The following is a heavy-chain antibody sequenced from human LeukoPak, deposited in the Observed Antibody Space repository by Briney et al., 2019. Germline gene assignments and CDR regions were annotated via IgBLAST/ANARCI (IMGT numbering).Heavy chain of an antibody. CDR1: GFTFSDYH. V-gene: IGHV3-11*05. CDR2: ISSSSSYT. CDR3: ARDGYCSGGSCYSWFDY. D-gene: IGHD2-15*01. Sequence: PGGSLRLSCAASGFTFSDYHMSWIRQAPGKGLEWVSYISSSSSYTNYADSVKGRFTISRDNAKNSLYLQMNSLRAEDTAVYYCARDGYCSGGSCYSWFDYWGQGTLVTVSS. J-gene: IGHJ4*02.